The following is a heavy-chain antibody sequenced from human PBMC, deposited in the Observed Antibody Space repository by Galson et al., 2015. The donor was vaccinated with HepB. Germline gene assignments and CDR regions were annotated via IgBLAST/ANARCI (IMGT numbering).Heavy chain of an antibody. Sequence: PLRLSGAAHGFDYSIYWMHWVRQAPGKGLVWVSRINSDGSSTSYADSVKGRFTISRDNAKNTLYLQMNSLRAEDTAVYYCASDNGDSSVHWGQGTLVTVSS. J-gene: IGHJ4*02. D-gene: IGHD3-22*01. V-gene: IGHV3-74*01. CDR2: INSDGSST. CDR3: ASDNGDSSVH. CDR1: GFDYSIYW.